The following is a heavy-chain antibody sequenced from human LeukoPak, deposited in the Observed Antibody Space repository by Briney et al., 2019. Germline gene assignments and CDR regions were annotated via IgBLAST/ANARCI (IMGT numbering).Heavy chain of an antibody. Sequence: GGSLRLSCEASGFTFSNYAMNWVRQAPGKGLEWVSYISSSGSTIYYADSVKGRFTISRDNAKNSLYLQMNSLRAEDTAVYYCASAGGDIVAVPAAIWAFDIWGQGTMVTVSS. CDR3: ASAGGDIVAVPAAIWAFDI. D-gene: IGHD2-2*01. J-gene: IGHJ3*02. CDR1: GFTFSNYA. CDR2: ISSSGSTI. V-gene: IGHV3-48*03.